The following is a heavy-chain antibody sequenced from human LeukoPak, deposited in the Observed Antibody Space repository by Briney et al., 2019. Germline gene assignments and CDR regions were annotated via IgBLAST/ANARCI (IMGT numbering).Heavy chain of an antibody. Sequence: SQTLSLTRTVSGGSISSGGYYWSWIRQHPAKGLEWIGYIYYSGSTYYNPSLKSRVTISVDTSKNQFSLKLSSVTAADTAVYYCARGPKDSSFDYWGQGTLVTVSS. D-gene: IGHD6-13*01. CDR1: GGSISSGGYY. CDR2: IYYSGST. J-gene: IGHJ4*02. CDR3: ARGPKDSSFDY. V-gene: IGHV4-31*03.